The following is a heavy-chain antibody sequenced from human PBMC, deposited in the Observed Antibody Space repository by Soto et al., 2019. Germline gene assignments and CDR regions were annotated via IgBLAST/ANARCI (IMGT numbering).Heavy chain of an antibody. D-gene: IGHD3-22*01. CDR2: ISTYNGNT. CDR3: ARGPTDYYDKSGDYCLDY. V-gene: IGHV1-18*01. Sequence: QVQLVQSGAEVKKPGAAVMVSCKGSGYRFITYGMSCVRQAPGQGLEWVGWISTYNGNTKYVESLQGRVTMTTDTTTSTAYMELRSLRSADTAVYYCARGPTDYYDKSGDYCLDYWGQGTLVTVSP. J-gene: IGHJ4*02. CDR1: GYRFITYG.